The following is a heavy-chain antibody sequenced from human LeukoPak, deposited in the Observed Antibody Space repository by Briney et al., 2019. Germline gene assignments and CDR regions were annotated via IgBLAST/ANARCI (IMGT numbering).Heavy chain of an antibody. CDR2: INSDGFST. J-gene: IGHJ4*02. V-gene: IGHV3-74*01. D-gene: IGHD2-15*01. Sequence: GGSLRLSCAASGFTFSSYWMHWVRQTPGKGLVWGSCINSDGFSTTYADSVKGRFTISRDNAKNTLYLQMTSLRVEDTAVYYCAVSYYCRGSACYSGLDYWGQGTLVTVSS. CDR1: GFTFSSYW. CDR3: AVSYYCRGSACYSGLDY.